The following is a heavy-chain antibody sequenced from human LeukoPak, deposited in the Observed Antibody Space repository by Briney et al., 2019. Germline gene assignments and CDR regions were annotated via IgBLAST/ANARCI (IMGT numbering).Heavy chain of an antibody. CDR1: GFTFSSYG. J-gene: IGHJ4*02. D-gene: IGHD3-9*01. V-gene: IGHV3-30*02. CDR3: ARDSILRYGTATFDY. CDR2: IRYDGSNK. Sequence: GGSLRLSCAASGFTFSSYGMHWVRQAPGKGLEWVAFIRYDGSNKYYADSVKGRFTISRDNAKNSLYLQMNSLRAEDTAVYYCARDSILRYGTATFDYWGQGTLVTVSS.